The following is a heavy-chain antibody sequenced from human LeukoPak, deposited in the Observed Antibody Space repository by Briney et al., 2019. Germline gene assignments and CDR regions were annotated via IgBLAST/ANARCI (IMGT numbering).Heavy chain of an antibody. J-gene: IGHJ6*03. CDR2: IYTSGST. D-gene: IGHD2-2*01. CDR3: ARDIEVVPAALSYYYYMDV. V-gene: IGHV4-4*07. Sequence: PSETLSLTCTVSGGSISSYYWSWIRQPAGKGLEWIGRIYTSGSTNYNPSLKSRVTMSVDTSKNQFSLKLSSVTAADTAVYYCARDIEVVPAALSYYYYMDVWGKGTTVTVSS. CDR1: GGSISSYY.